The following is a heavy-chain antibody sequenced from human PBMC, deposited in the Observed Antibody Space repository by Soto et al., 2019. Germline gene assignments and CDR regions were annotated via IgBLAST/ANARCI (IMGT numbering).Heavy chain of an antibody. D-gene: IGHD6-19*01. CDR3: ARRPHLADNVELDY. J-gene: IGHJ4*02. CDR2: ISAYSGHT. V-gene: IGHV1-18*01. Sequence: QVQLVQSGAEVKKPGASVTVSCKASGYTFTNYGINWVRQAPGHGLEWMGWISAYSGHTNYAQKLQDRVTMTTDTSTSTAYMELRSLRSDDTAVYYCARRPHLADNVELDYWGQGTLVTVSS. CDR1: GYTFTNYG.